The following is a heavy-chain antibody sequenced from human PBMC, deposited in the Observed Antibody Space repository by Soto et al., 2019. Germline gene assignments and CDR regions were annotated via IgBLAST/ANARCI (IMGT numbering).Heavy chain of an antibody. CDR2: INHSGST. Sequence: PSETLSLTCAVYGGSFSGYYWSWIRQPQGKGLEWIGEINHSGSTNYNPSLKSRVTISVDTSKNQFSLKLSSVTAADTAVYYCARGVMYSSSWYWFDPWGQGTLVTVSS. CDR3: ARGVMYSSSWYWFDP. D-gene: IGHD6-13*01. J-gene: IGHJ5*02. CDR1: GGSFSGYY. V-gene: IGHV4-34*01.